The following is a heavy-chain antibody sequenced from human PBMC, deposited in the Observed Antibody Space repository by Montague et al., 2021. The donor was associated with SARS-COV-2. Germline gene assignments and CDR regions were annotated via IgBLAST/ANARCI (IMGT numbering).Heavy chain of an antibody. CDR2: IDWGDDK. CDR1: GFSLSTSGMC. Sequence: PELVKPTQTLTLTCTFSGFSLSTSGMCVSWIRQPPGKALEWLALIDWGDDKYYSTSLKTRLTISKDTSKNQVVLTMTNMDPVDTATYYCATTIYDYVWGTRVEFDYWGQGTLVTASS. J-gene: IGHJ4*02. V-gene: IGHV2-70*01. CDR3: ATTIYDYVWGTRVEFDY. D-gene: IGHD3-16*01.